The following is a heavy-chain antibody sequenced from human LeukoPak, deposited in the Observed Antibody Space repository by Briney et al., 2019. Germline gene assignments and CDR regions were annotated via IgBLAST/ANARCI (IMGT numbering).Heavy chain of an antibody. CDR1: GGSISSGDYY. CDR2: IYYSGST. J-gene: IGHJ4*02. D-gene: IGHD4-11*01. Sequence: SETLSLTCTVSGGSISSGDYYWGWIRQPPGKGLEWIGYIYYSGSTYYNPSLKSRVTISVDTSKNQFSLKLSSVTAADTAVYYCAREGSYSNLFDYWGQGTLVTVSS. V-gene: IGHV4-30-4*01. CDR3: AREGSYSNLFDY.